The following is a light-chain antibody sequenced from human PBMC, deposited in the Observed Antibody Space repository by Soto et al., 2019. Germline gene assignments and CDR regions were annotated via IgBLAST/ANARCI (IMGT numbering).Light chain of an antibody. CDR2: EVS. CDR1: SSDVGGYKY. CDR3: TSYTSSSTPYV. J-gene: IGLJ1*01. V-gene: IGLV2-14*01. Sequence: QSALTQPASVSASPGQSITISCTGTSSDVGGYKYVSWYQQYPGKAPKLMMYEVSNRPSGISNRFSGSKSGNTASLTITGLRAEDAGYYYCTSYTSSSTPYVFGTGTKVTVL.